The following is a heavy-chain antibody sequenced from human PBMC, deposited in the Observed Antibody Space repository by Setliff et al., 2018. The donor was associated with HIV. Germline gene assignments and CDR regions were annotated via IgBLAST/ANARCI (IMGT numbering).Heavy chain of an antibody. CDR2: IYYSGST. J-gene: IGHJ4*02. CDR3: ARTLGSGTFRYYFDY. V-gene: IGHV4-39*01. CDR1: GDSISSSSYY. D-gene: IGHD3-10*01. Sequence: TSETLSLTCTVSGDSISSSSYYWGWIRQPPGKGLEWIGSIYYSGSTHYNPSLQSRATVSVDTSKNQFSLNLSSVTAADTAVYYCARTLGSGTFRYYFDYWGQGTLVTVSS.